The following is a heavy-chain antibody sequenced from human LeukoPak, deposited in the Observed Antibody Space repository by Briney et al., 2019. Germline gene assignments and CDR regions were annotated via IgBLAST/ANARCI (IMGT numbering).Heavy chain of an antibody. CDR3: ARGVATTDYFDY. J-gene: IGHJ4*02. CDR2: FDPEDGET. D-gene: IGHD5-12*01. Sequence: ASVKVSCKVSGYTLTELSMHWVRQAPGKGLEWMGGFDPEDGETVYAQKFQGRVTMTEDTSTDTAYMELSSLRSEDTAVYYCARGVATTDYFDYWGQGTLVTVSS. CDR1: GYTLTELS. V-gene: IGHV1-24*01.